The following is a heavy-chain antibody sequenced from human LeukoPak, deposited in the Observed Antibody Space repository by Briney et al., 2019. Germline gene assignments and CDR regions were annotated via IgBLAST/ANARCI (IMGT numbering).Heavy chain of an antibody. CDR2: IIPIFGTA. V-gene: IGHV1-69*05. J-gene: IGHJ3*02. Sequence: GASVKVSCKASGGTFSSYAISWVRQAPGQGLEWMGGIIPIFGTANYAQKFQGRVTITTDESTSTAYMELSSLRSEDTAVYYCARKARDYCSGGSCYPLSTKGAFDIWGQGTMVTVSS. CDR3: ARKARDYCSGGSCYPLSTKGAFDI. D-gene: IGHD2-15*01. CDR1: GGTFSSYA.